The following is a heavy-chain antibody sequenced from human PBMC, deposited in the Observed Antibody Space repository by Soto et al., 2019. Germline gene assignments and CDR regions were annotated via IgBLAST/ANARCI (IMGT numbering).Heavy chain of an antibody. CDR1: GGSISGYY. D-gene: IGHD3-22*01. CDR2: INHSGST. CDR3: ARDLRDRPDY. V-gene: IGHV4-34*01. J-gene: IGHJ4*02. Sequence: QVQLQQWGAGLLKPSETLSLTCAVYGGSISGYYWSWIRQPPGKGLEWIGEINHSGSTNYNPSLKSRVTISVDTSKNQFSLKLSSVTAADTAVYYCARDLRDRPDYWGQGTLVTVSS.